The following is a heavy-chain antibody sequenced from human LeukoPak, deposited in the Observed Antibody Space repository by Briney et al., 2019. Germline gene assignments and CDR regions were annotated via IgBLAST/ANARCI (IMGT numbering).Heavy chain of an antibody. CDR2: IKQDGSEK. V-gene: IGHV3-7*03. Sequence: GGSLRLSCAASGFTFSSYWMSWVRQAPGKGLEWVANIKQDGSEKYYVDSVKGRFTISRDNAKNSLYLQMNSLRAEDTAVYYCARDRYYYGSGSYGYWGQGTLVTVSS. CDR1: GFTFSSYW. J-gene: IGHJ4*02. D-gene: IGHD3-10*01. CDR3: ARDRYYYGSGSYGY.